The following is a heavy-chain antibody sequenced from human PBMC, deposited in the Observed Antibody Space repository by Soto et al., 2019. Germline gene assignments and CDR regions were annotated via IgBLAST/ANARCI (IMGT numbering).Heavy chain of an antibody. Sequence: QVQLVQSGAEVKKPGSSVKVSCKASGGTFSSYAISWVRQAPGQGLEWMGGIIPIFGTANYAQKFQGRVTITADESTSTANMELSSLRSEDTAVYYWAREDTMVRGEDYYYYGMDVWGQGTTVTVSS. CDR2: IIPIFGTA. J-gene: IGHJ6*02. CDR3: AREDTMVRGEDYYYYGMDV. CDR1: GGTFSSYA. D-gene: IGHD3-10*01. V-gene: IGHV1-69*12.